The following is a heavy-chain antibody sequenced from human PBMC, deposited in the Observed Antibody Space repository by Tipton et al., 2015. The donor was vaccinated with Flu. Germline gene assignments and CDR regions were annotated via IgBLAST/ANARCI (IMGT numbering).Heavy chain of an antibody. CDR2: IYYSGST. V-gene: IGHV4-39*01. CDR1: GGSISSSSYY. Sequence: TLSLTCTVSGGSISSSSYYWGWIRQPPGKGLEWIGSIYYSGSTYYNPSLKSRVTLSVDTSKNQFSLKLSSVTAADTAVYYCARSYCSSTSCYLWYYYYGMDVWGQGTTVTVSS. J-gene: IGHJ6*02. CDR3: ARSYCSSTSCYLWYYYYGMDV. D-gene: IGHD2-2*01.